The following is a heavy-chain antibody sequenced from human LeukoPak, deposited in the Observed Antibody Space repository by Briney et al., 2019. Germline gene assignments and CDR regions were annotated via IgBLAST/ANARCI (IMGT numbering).Heavy chain of an antibody. V-gene: IGHV3-30*02. CDR2: IRYDGSNK. J-gene: IGHJ6*03. CDR1: GFTFSSYG. Sequence: GGSLRLSCAASGFTFSSYGMHRVRQAPGKGLEWVAFIRYDGSNKYYADSVKGRFTISRDNSKNTLYLQMNSLRAEDTAVYYCAKTSSFYYYYYMDVWGKGTTVTISS. D-gene: IGHD6-6*01. CDR3: AKTSSFYYYYYMDV.